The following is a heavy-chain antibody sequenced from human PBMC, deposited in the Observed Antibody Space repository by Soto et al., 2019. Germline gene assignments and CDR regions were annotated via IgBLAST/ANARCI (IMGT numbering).Heavy chain of an antibody. V-gene: IGHV1-2*02. J-gene: IGHJ5*02. CDR1: GYSFTDYY. CDR3: ARGGGSGWHGDWVDP. CDR2: MNPNSDGA. Sequence: QVHLVQSGAEVKEPGASVKVYCKASGYSFTDYYIHWVRQAPGQGLEWMGWMNPNSDGANYAQKFRGRVTMTRDKSLRTAYMEVKRLTSDDTAVYFCARGGGSGWHGDWVDPWGQGTLVTVSS. D-gene: IGHD6-19*01.